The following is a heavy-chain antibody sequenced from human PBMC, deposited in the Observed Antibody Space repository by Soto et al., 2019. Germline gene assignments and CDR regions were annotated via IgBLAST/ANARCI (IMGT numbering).Heavy chain of an antibody. CDR2: ITASGDTT. CDR1: XXTFSSYA. J-gene: IGHJ3*02. D-gene: IGHD2-2*01. Sequence: EVQLLESGGGLVQPGGSLRLSCAXSXXTFSSYAXSWVRQAPGKGLEWDSAITASGDTTYYADSVKGRFTISRDNSKSTMYLQMNSLRAEDTAVYYCAKVRPLRDCTRTSCLGAFDIWGQGTMVTVSS. CDR3: AKVRPLRDCTRTSCLGAFDI. V-gene: IGHV3-23*01.